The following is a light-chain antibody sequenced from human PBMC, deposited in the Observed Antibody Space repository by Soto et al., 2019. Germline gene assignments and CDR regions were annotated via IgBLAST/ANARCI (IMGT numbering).Light chain of an antibody. J-gene: IGKJ4*01. CDR2: KAS. CDR1: QTISSW. V-gene: IGKV1-5*03. CDR3: QQYNSYSALT. Sequence: DIQMNQSPSTLSGSVGDRVTITCRASQTISSWLAWYQQKPGKAPKLLIYKASTLKSGVPSRFSGSGSGTEFTLTISSLQPDDFATYYCQQYNSYSALTFGGGTMVDVK.